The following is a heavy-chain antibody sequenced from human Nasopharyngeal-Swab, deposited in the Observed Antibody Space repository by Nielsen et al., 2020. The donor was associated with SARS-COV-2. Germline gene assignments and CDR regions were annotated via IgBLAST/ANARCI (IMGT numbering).Heavy chain of an antibody. Sequence: WVRQAPGQGLEWMGWINTNTGNPTYAQGFTGRFVFSLDTSVSTAYLQISSLKAEDTAVYYCAREEVVATFWRAFDIWGQGTMVTVSS. V-gene: IGHV7-4-1*02. D-gene: IGHD5-12*01. CDR2: INTNTGNP. J-gene: IGHJ3*02. CDR3: AREEVVATFWRAFDI.